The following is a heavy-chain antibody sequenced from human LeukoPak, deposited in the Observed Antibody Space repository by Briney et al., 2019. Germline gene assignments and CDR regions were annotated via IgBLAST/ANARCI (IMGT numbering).Heavy chain of an antibody. D-gene: IGHD3-10*01. J-gene: IGHJ4*02. V-gene: IGHV4-4*07. Sequence: KASGTLSLTCTVSGGSISSYYWSWIRQPAGKGLEWIGRIYTSGSTNYNPSLKSRVTMSIETSKNQFSLKLSSVTAADTAVYYCARDGWFGELLDYWGQGTLVIVSS. CDR3: ARDGWFGELLDY. CDR1: GGSISSYY. CDR2: IYTSGST.